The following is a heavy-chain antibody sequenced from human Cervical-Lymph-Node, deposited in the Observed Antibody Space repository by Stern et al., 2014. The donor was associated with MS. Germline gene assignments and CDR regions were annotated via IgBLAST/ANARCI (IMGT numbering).Heavy chain of an antibody. D-gene: IGHD4-17*01. CDR3: ARDGDSSMLGLDV. CDR1: GGTLSAYG. Sequence: VQLVQSGAEVKKPGSSVKVSCKASGGTLSAYGISWVRQAPGQGLEWMGGIIPMFGTANYAQKFQGRVTITADDSTNTAYMDLSSLTSEDTAVYYCARDGDSSMLGLDVWGQGTTVTVSS. CDR2: IIPMFGTA. J-gene: IGHJ6*02. V-gene: IGHV1-69*01.